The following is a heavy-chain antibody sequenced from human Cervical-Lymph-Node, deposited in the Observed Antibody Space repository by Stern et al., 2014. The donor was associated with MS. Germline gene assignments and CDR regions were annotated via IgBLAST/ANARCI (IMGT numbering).Heavy chain of an antibody. J-gene: IGHJ6*02. CDR1: GFSLTTSGVG. CDR3: AHKYHLRRAV. CDR2: IYWNDDK. D-gene: IGHD2/OR15-2a*01. V-gene: IGHV2-5*01. Sequence: EESGPTLVKPTQTLTLSCAFSGFSLTTSGVGVGWLRQPPGKALDWLALIYWNDDKRYSPSLKSRLAITKDTSTNHAVLPVTNMNPVEPATYYCAHKYHLRRAVWGQGTTVTVSS.